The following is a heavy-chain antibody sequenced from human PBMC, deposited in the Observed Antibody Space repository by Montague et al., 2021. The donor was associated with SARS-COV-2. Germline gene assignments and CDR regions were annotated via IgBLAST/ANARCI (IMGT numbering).Heavy chain of an antibody. D-gene: IGHD3-9*01. CDR2: IYWDDDK. Sequence: PALVKPTQTLTLTCTFSGFSLYTSGVGVGWIRQLPGKALEWLALIYWDDDKRYTPSVETRLTITKDTFENQVVLTMANMHPVDTATYYCVKLGYDLLTGYYDAFDVWGPGTLVTVSS. CDR3: VKLGYDLLTGYYDAFDV. J-gene: IGHJ3*01. V-gene: IGHV2-5*02. CDR1: GFSLYTSGVG.